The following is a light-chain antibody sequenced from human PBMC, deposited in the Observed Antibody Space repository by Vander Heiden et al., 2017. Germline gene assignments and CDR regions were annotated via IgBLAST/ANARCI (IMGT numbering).Light chain of an antibody. J-gene: IGLJ2*01. CDR3: VTWDSGLSAVL. CDR2: NTN. Sequence: QSVLTRPPSASAAPGQKVTISCSGSTSNIARNYVSWYRQLPGTAPKLLIYNTNNRPSEIPDRFSGSKSGSSATLGITGLQTGDEADYYCVTWDSGLSAVLFGGGTRLTVL. V-gene: IGLV1-51*01. CDR1: TSNIARNY.